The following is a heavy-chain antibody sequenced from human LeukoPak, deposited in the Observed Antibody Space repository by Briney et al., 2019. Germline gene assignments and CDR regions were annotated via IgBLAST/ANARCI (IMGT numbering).Heavy chain of an antibody. Sequence: PSETLSLTCTVSGYSISSGYYWGWIRQPPGKGLEWIGSIYHSGSTYYNPSLKSRVTISVDTSKNQFSLKLSSVTAADTAVYYCARQLWTGYDSSPFDYWGQGSLVTVSS. J-gene: IGHJ4*02. V-gene: IGHV4-38-2*02. D-gene: IGHD5-12*01. CDR1: GYSISSGYY. CDR2: IYHSGST. CDR3: ARQLWTGYDSSPFDY.